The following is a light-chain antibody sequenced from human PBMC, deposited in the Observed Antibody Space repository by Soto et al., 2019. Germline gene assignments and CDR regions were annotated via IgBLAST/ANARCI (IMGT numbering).Light chain of an antibody. CDR3: NSFRVSHLYV. CDR1: SSDIGGYNA. J-gene: IGLJ1*01. CDR2: EVT. Sequence: QSVLTQPASVSGSPGQTITISCTGTSSDIGGYNAVSWYQHHPGKAPKLIIYEVTHRPSGVSDRFSASKSGNTASLTISGLQAEDEAVYYCNSFRVSHLYVFGTGTKGTVL. V-gene: IGLV2-14*01.